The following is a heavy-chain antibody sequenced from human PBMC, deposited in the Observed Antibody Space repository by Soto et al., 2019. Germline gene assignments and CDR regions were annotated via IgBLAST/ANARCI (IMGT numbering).Heavy chain of an antibody. CDR3: AREVRTPSLYYYGSGSSYYYGMDV. Sequence: QVQLQQWGAGLLKPLETLSLTCAVYGGSFSGYYWSWIRQPPGKGLEWIGEINHSGSTNYNPSLKSRVTISVDTSKNQFSLKLSSVTAADTAVYYCAREVRTPSLYYYGSGSSYYYGMDVWGQGTTVTVSS. CDR2: INHSGST. J-gene: IGHJ6*02. D-gene: IGHD3-10*01. CDR1: GGSFSGYY. V-gene: IGHV4-34*01.